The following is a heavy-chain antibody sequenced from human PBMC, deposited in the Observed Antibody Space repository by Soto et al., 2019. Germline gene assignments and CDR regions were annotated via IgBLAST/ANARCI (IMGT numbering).Heavy chain of an antibody. Sequence: GGSLRLSCAASGFTFSNYAMHWVRQAPGKGLEWVAVISYDGNNKYYADSVKGRFTISRDNSKNTLSLQMNSLRAEDAAVYYCAERAWLEGWGQGTLVTVSS. V-gene: IGHV3-30-3*01. J-gene: IGHJ4*02. D-gene: IGHD6-19*01. CDR1: GFTFSNYA. CDR3: AERAWLEG. CDR2: ISYDGNNK.